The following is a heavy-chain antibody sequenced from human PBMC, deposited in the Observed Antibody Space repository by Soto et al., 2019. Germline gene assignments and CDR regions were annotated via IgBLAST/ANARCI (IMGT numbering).Heavy chain of an antibody. J-gene: IGHJ3*01. CDR1: GYTFTSYY. CDR3: ALNAFDF. CDR2: INPSDGDT. V-gene: IGHV1-46*01. Sequence: GASVKVSCKASGYTFTSYYMHLVRQAPGQGLEWMGIINPSDGDTSYAQKFQGRVTMTRDTSTTTVYMEVSSLRSEDTAVYYCALNAFDFWGQGTMVPVSS.